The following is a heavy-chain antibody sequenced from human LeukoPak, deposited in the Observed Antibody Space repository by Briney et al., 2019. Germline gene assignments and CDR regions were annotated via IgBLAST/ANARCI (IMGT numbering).Heavy chain of an antibody. D-gene: IGHD6-19*01. J-gene: IGHJ3*02. V-gene: IGHV4-4*07. CDR3: ARDGQYSSGGDAFDI. CDR1: GGSISSYY. Sequence: PSETLSLTCTVSGGSISSYYWSWIRQPAGKGLEWIGRIYTSGSTNYNPSLKSRVTMSVDTSKNQFSLKLSSVTAADTAVYYCARDGQYSSGGDAFDIWGQGTMVTVSS. CDR2: IYTSGST.